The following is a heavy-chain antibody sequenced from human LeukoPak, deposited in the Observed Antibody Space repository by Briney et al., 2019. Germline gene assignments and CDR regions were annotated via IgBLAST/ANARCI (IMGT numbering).Heavy chain of an antibody. J-gene: IGHJ4*02. V-gene: IGHV3-30*02. CDR2: IRYDGSNK. Sequence: PGGSLRLSCAASGFTFSDYYMSWIRQAPGKGLEWVAFIRYDGSNKYYADSVKGRFTISRDNSKNTLYLQMNSLRAEDTAVYYCAKDGKVSITGTNPDYWGQGTLVTVSS. CDR1: GFTFSDYY. CDR3: AKDGKVSITGTNPDY. D-gene: IGHD1-20*01.